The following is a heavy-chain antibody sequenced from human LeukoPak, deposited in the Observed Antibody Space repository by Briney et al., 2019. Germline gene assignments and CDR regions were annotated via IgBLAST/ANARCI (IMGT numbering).Heavy chain of an antibody. Sequence: SETLSLTCTVSGGSISSYYWSWIRQPPGKGLEWIGYIYYSGSTNYNPSLKSRVTISVDTSKNQFSLKLSSVTAADTAVYYCARGPDSSSWYFDSYWYFDLWGRGTLVTVSS. CDR3: ARGPDSSSWYFDSYWYFDL. CDR2: IYYSGST. D-gene: IGHD6-13*01. V-gene: IGHV4-59*01. CDR1: GGSISSYY. J-gene: IGHJ2*01.